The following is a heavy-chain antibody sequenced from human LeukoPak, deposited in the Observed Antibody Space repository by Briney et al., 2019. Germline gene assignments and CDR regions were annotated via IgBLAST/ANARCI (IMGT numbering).Heavy chain of an antibody. D-gene: IGHD3-22*01. J-gene: IGHJ4*02. CDR2: IYYSGST. CDR3: ARAGMDSGYSTTFDY. V-gene: IGHV4-30-4*08. Sequence: SETLSLTCAVYGGSFSGYYWSWIRRPTGKGLEWIGYIYYSGSTYYNPSLKSRLTISVDTSKNQFPLKLSSVTAADTAVYYCARAGMDSGYSTTFDYWGQGTLVTVSS. CDR1: GGSFSGYY.